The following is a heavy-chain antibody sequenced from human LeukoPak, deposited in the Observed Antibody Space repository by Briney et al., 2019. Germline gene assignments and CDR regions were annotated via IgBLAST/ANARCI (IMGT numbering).Heavy chain of an antibody. CDR1: GYTFTSYD. V-gene: IGHV1-8*01. J-gene: IGHJ4*02. Sequence: ASVKVSCKASGYTFTSYDINWVRQGPGQGREGMGWMNPNSGNTVYAQKFQGRVTINRNTTIRTACMELSSLRSEDAAVYYCARAKVDNFKRWLQLKGEYYFDYWGQGTLVTVSS. D-gene: IGHD5-24*01. CDR3: ARAKVDNFKRWLQLKGEYYFDY. CDR2: MNPNSGNT.